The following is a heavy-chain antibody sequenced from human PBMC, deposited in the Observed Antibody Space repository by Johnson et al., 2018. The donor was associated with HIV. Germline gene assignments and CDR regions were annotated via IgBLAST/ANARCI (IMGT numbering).Heavy chain of an antibody. Sequence: QVQLVESGGGVVQPGGSLRLSCAASGFTFSSYGMHWVRQAPGQGLEWVAVIWYDGSNKYYADSVKGRFTISRDNSKNTLYLQMNSLRAEDTAVYYCGMYSSSWYMVSSQKHDAFDIWGQGTMVTVSS. V-gene: IGHV3-33*08. CDR2: IWYDGSNK. J-gene: IGHJ3*02. CDR1: GFTFSSYG. D-gene: IGHD6-13*01. CDR3: GMYSSSWYMVSSQKHDAFDI.